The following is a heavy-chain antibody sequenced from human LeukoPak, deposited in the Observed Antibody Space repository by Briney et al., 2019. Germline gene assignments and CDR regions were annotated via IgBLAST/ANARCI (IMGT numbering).Heavy chain of an antibody. CDR2: IYYSGST. Sequence: SETLSLTCTVSGGSISSSSYYWGWIRQPPGKGLEWIGSIYYSGSTYYNPSLKSRVTISVDTSKNQFSLKLSSATAADTAVYYCARHFDFWSGYFFDYWGQGTLVTVSS. CDR3: ARHFDFWSGYFFDY. D-gene: IGHD3-3*01. CDR1: GGSISSSSYY. J-gene: IGHJ4*02. V-gene: IGHV4-39*01.